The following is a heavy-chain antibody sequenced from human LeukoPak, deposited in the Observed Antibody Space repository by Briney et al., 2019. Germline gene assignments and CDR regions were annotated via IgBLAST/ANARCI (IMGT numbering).Heavy chain of an antibody. J-gene: IGHJ3*02. CDR1: GFTFSTYN. Sequence: GGSLRLSCAASGFTFSTYNMNWVRQAPGKGLEWVSSISNTRTYIYYTDSVKGRFTISRDNAKTSMYMQMTSLRAEDTAVYYCARHGYDGFDMWGQGAMVTVSS. V-gene: IGHV3-21*01. CDR3: ARHGYDGFDM. CDR2: ISNTRTYI. D-gene: IGHD6-13*01.